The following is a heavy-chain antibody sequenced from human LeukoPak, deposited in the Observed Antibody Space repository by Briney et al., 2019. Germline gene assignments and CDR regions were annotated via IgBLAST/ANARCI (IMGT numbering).Heavy chain of an antibody. CDR3: ARVYSSGWSY. D-gene: IGHD6-19*01. CDR2: IISGGSTI. J-gene: IGHJ4*02. Sequence: GGCLRVSCAAPGFIFSADEMNWVCQAPGKGVEWVSYIISGGSTIYYADSVKGRFTISRDNAKKSLYLQMNSLRAEDTAVYYCARVYSSGWSYWGQGTLVTASS. V-gene: IGHV3-48*03. CDR1: GFIFSADE.